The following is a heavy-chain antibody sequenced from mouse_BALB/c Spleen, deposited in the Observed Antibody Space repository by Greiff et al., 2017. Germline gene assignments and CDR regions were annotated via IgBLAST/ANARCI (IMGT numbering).Heavy chain of an antibody. V-gene: IGHV3-6*02. CDR3: AREGWLRHFDY. CDR1: GYSITSGYY. J-gene: IGHJ2*01. CDR2: ISYDGNN. Sequence: DVKLQESGPGLVKPSQSLSLTCSVTGYSITSGYYWNWIRQFPGNKLEWMGYISYDGNNNYNPSLKNRISITRDTSKNQFFLKLNSVTTEDTATYYCAREGWLRHFDYWGQGTTLTVSS. D-gene: IGHD2-2*01.